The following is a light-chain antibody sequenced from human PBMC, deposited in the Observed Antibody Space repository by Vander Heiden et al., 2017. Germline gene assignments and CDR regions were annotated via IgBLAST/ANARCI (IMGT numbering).Light chain of an antibody. J-gene: IGKJ4*01. CDR3: QQYYSTPLT. V-gene: IGKV4-1*01. CDR2: WAS. CDR1: QSVLYSSNNKNY. Sequence: DIVMTQPPDSLAVSLGERATIHCKSSQSVLYSSNNKNYLAWYQQKPGQPPKLLIYWASTRESGVPDRFSGSGSGTDFTLTISSLQAEDVAVYYCQQYYSTPLTFGGGTKVEIK.